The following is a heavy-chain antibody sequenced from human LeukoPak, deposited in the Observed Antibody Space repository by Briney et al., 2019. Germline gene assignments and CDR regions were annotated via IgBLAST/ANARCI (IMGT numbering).Heavy chain of an antibody. CDR2: ISFGGSTK. J-gene: IGHJ4*02. CDR3: ARRGLYSSGSPYSFDY. CDR1: GFTFSNYA. Sequence: PGGSLRLSCAASGFTFSNYASHWVRQAPGKGLEWVALISFGGSTKYYADSVKGGFTLSSDNSKDTVFLPMHTLPADATAVYSSARRGLYSSGSPYSFDYWGQGTLVTVSS. D-gene: IGHD6-19*01. V-gene: IGHV3-30-3*01.